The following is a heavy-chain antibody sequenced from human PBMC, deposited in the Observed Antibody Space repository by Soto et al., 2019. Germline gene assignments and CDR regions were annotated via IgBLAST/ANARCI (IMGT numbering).Heavy chain of an antibody. D-gene: IGHD3-22*01. CDR2: IIPIFGTA. J-gene: IGHJ6*02. CDR1: GGTFSSYA. V-gene: IGHV1-69*01. CDR3: ASSQYYYDSSGYYYDYYYYGMDV. Sequence: QVQLVQSGAEVKKPGSSVKVSCKASGGTFSSYAISWVRQAPGQGLEWMGGIIPIFGTANYAQKVQGRVTITADESTSTAYMELSSLRSEDTAVYYCASSQYYYDSSGYYYDYYYYGMDVWGQGTTVTVSS.